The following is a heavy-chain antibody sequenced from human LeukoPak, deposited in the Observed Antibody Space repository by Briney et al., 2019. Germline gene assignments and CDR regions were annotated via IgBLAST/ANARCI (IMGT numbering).Heavy chain of an antibody. J-gene: IGHJ5*02. D-gene: IGHD6-13*01. V-gene: IGHV1-2*02. CDR3: ASRPIAARNSYSSSWYGFDP. CDR1: GYTFTGYY. CDR2: INPNSGGT. Sequence: GASVKDSCKASGYTFTGYYMHWVRQAPGQGLEWMGWINPNSGGTNYAQKFQGRVTMTRDTSISTAYMELSRLRSDDTAVYYCASRPIAARNSYSSSWYGFDPWGQGTLVTVSS.